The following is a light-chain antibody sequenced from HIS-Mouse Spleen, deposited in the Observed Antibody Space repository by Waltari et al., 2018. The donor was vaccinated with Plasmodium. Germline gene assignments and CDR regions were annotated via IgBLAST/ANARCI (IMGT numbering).Light chain of an antibody. CDR2: AAS. V-gene: IGKV1-9*01. Sequence: VGDRVTITCRASQGISSYLAWYQQKPGKAPKLLIYAASTLQSGVPSRFSGSGSGTEFTLTISSLQPEDFATYYCQQLNSYPIFTFGPGTKVDIK. J-gene: IGKJ3*01. CDR3: QQLNSYPIFT. CDR1: QGISSY.